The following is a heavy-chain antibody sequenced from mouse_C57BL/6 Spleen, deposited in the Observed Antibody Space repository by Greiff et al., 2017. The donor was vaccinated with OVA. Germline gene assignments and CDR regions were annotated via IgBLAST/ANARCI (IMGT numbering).Heavy chain of an antibody. CDR1: GYTFTSYW. CDR3: TKSWDDGCDY. J-gene: IGHJ2*01. Sequence: VQLQQPGAELVRPGTSVKLSCKASGYTFTSYWMHWVKQRPGQGLEWIGVIDTSDSYTNYNQKFKGKATFNVDTSTSTAYMQNSSQTYENAAVYCCTKSWDDGCDYWGQGTTLTVSS. CDR2: IDTSDSYT. D-gene: IGHD1-2*01. V-gene: IGHV1-59*01.